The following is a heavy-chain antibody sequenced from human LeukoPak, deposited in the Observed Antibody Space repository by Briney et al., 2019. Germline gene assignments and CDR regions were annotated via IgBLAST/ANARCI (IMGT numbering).Heavy chain of an antibody. CDR3: ARDSAIVVLAYMDV. CDR2: ISSSSSYI. CDR1: GFTFSSYS. V-gene: IGHV3-21*01. J-gene: IGHJ6*03. D-gene: IGHD2-15*01. Sequence: GGSLRLSCAASGFTFSSYSMNWVRQAPGKGLEWVSSISSSSSYIYYADSVKGRFTISRDNTKNSLYLQMNNLRAEDTGVYYCARDSAIVVLAYMDVWGKGTTVTVSS.